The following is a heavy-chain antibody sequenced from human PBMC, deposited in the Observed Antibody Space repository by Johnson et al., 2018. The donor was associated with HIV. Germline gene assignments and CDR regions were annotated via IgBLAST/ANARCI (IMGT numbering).Heavy chain of an antibody. CDR1: GFTFSSYA. V-gene: IGHV3-23*04. CDR2: ISGRGII. D-gene: IGHD6-19*01. CDR3: AKDRGETGWDAFDI. Sequence: VQLVESGGGLIQPGGSLRLSCAASGFTFSSYAMNWVRQAPGKGLEWVSAISGRGIIGYADSVKGRFTISRDNAKKSLYLQMNSLRAEDTAVYYCAKDRGETGWDAFDIWGQGTMVTVSS. J-gene: IGHJ3*02.